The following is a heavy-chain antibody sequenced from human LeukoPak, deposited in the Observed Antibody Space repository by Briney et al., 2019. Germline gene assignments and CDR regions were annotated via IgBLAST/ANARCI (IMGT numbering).Heavy chain of an antibody. CDR1: EFAFSTYN. Sequence: GGSLRLSCAASEFAFSTYNMNWVRQAPGKGLEWVSSISSSSTYIYYADSVKGRFTISRDNAKNSLFLQMNSLRAEDTAVYYCARASSSWVKRRYYYGLDVWGQGTTVTVSS. V-gene: IGHV3-21*01. CDR3: ARASSSWVKRRYYYGLDV. D-gene: IGHD6-13*01. J-gene: IGHJ6*02. CDR2: ISSSSTYI.